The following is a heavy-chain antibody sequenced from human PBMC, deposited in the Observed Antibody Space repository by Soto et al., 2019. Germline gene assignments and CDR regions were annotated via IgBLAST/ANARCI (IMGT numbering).Heavy chain of an antibody. CDR2: VTKDVNSI. J-gene: IGHJ4*02. CDR1: GFTFSSFW. V-gene: IGHV3-74*01. CDR3: ARGVVGSFDY. D-gene: IGHD2-15*01. Sequence: GGSLRLSCAASGFTFSSFWMHWVRQAPGKGLVWISHVTKDVNSISYADSVKGRFTISRDSARNTVYLQMDGLRDEDTAVYYSARGVVGSFDYWGQGSMVTVSS.